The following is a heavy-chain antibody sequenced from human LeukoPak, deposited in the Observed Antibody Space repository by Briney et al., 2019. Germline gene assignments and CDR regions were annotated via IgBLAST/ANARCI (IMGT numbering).Heavy chain of an antibody. CDR2: ISLNSASV. CDR3: AKDMDAWINTGRGMDV. Sequence: GGSLRLSCAAFGFTSVDYAMHWGRQAPGNGLEWVAGISLNSASVGYAGSVKGRFTISRDNAKNSLYLQMNSLRADDTALYYCAKDMDAWINTGRGMDVWGKGTTVTVSS. V-gene: IGHV3-9*02. D-gene: IGHD5-12*01. CDR1: GFTSVDYA. J-gene: IGHJ6*03.